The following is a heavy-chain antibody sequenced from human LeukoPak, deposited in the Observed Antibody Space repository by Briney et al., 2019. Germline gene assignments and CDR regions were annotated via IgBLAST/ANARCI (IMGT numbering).Heavy chain of an antibody. CDR2: ISGSGGST. CDR1: GFTFSSYA. J-gene: IGHJ3*02. CDR3: AKEHYYGSGSYYLGGDAFDI. D-gene: IGHD3-10*01. Sequence: GGSLRLSCAASGFTFSSYAMSWVRQAPGKGLEWVSAISGSGGSTYYADSVKGRFTSSRDNSKNTLYLQMNSLRAEDTAVYYCAKEHYYGSGSYYLGGDAFDIWGQGTMVTVSS. V-gene: IGHV3-23*01.